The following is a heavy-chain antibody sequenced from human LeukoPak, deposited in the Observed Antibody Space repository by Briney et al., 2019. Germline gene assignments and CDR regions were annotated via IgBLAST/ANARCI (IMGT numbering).Heavy chain of an antibody. CDR1: GGSFSGYY. CDR2: INHSGST. CDR3: AVVPSP. Sequence: SETLSLTRAVYGGSFSGYYWSWIRQPPGKGLEWIGEINHSGSTNYNPSLKSRVTISVDTSKNQFSLKLSSVTAAYTAVYYCAVVPSPWGQGTLVTVSS. D-gene: IGHD2-2*01. J-gene: IGHJ5*02. V-gene: IGHV4-34*01.